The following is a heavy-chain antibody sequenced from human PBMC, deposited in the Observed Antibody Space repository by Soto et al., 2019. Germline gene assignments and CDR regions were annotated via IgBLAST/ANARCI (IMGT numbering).Heavy chain of an antibody. Sequence: GVSLRLSCSASGFTFSSYAMHWVRQAPGKGLEYVSAISSNGGSTYYADSVKGRFTISRDNSKNTLYLQMSSLRAEDTAVYYCVKWDYYDSSGYYDYWGQGTLVTVSS. J-gene: IGHJ4*02. CDR3: VKWDYYDSSGYYDY. V-gene: IGHV3-64D*08. CDR1: GFTFSSYA. D-gene: IGHD3-22*01. CDR2: ISSNGGST.